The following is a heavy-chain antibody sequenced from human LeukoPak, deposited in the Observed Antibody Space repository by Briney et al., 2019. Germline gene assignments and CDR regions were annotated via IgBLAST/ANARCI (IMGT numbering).Heavy chain of an antibody. V-gene: IGHV3-48*03. CDR1: GFTLSTYE. D-gene: IGHD6-6*01. J-gene: IGHJ4*02. Sequence: GGSLRISCAASGFTLSTYEMNWVRQAPGKGLEWVSYISTSGSTIYYVDSVKGRFTISRDNAKNSLYLHMNSLRAEDTAVYYCARVSYSSSYYFDYWGQGTLVTVSS. CDR3: ARVSYSSSYYFDY. CDR2: ISTSGSTI.